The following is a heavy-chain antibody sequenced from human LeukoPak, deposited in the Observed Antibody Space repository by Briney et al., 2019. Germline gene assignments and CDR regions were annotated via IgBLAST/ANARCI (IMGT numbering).Heavy chain of an antibody. D-gene: IGHD1-14*01. V-gene: IGHV1-8*03. CDR3: ARGRGATGSEGDNWFDP. J-gene: IGHJ5*02. CDR2: MNPKSGNT. Sequence: ASVKVSCKTSGYTFARYDISWVRQVTGQGLEWMGWMNPKSGNTGYAQNFQGRVTITRNISISTVYMELSSLRSEDTAVYYCARGRGATGSEGDNWFDPWGQGTLVIVSS. CDR1: GYTFARYD.